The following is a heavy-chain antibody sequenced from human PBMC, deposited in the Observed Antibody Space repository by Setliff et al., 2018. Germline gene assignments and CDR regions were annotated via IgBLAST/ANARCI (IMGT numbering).Heavy chain of an antibody. CDR2: IQQGGGEK. Sequence: GGSLRLSCAASGFTFSNYWMSWVRQAPGKGLEWVANIQQGGGEKYYLDSVNGRFTISRDNAKNSLYLQMNSLRAEDTAVYYCARENRYNFWSGLDAFDIWGQGTMVTVSS. CDR1: GFTFSNYW. V-gene: IGHV3-7*01. CDR3: ARENRYNFWSGLDAFDI. J-gene: IGHJ3*02. D-gene: IGHD3-3*01.